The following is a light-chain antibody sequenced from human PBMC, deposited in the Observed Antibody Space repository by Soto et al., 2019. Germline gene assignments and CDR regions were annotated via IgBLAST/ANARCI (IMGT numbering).Light chain of an antibody. CDR2: EVS. CDR3: SSYAGIILFDV. J-gene: IGLJ1*01. CDR1: SNDVGGYNF. V-gene: IGLV2-8*01. Sequence: QSALAQPPSASGSPGQSVTISCAGTSNDVGGYNFVSWYQQHPGKAPKLMIFEVSKRPSGVPDRFSGSKSGNTASLTVSGFQAEDEADYYGSSYAGIILFDVSGTGTKLT.